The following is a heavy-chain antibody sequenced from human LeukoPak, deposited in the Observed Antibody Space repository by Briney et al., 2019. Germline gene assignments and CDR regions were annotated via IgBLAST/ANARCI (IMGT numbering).Heavy chain of an antibody. CDR1: GYTFTGYY. V-gene: IGHV1-2*02. J-gene: IGHJ4*02. CDR2: INPNSGGT. CDR3: ARDYCSGGGCYYLFDY. Sequence: ASVKVSCKASGYTFTGYYMHWVRQAPGQGLEWMGWINPNSGGTNYAQKFQGRVTMTRDTSISTAYMELSRLRSDDTAVYYCARDYCSGGGCYYLFDYWGQGTLVTVSS. D-gene: IGHD2-15*01.